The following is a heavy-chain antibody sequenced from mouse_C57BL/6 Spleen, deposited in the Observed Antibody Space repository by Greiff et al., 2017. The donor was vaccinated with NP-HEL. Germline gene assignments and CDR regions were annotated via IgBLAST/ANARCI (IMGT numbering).Heavy chain of an antibody. J-gene: IGHJ4*01. V-gene: IGHV1-4*01. CDR3: ARLKTQITTVDYAMDY. D-gene: IGHD1-1*01. CDR2: INPSSGYT. Sequence: QVQLQQSGAELARPGASVKMSCKASGYTFTSYTMHWVKQRPGQGLEWIGYINPSSGYTKYNQKFKDKATLTADKSSSTAYMQLSSLTSEDSAVYYCARLKTQITTVDYAMDYWGQGTSVTVSS. CDR1: GYTFTSYT.